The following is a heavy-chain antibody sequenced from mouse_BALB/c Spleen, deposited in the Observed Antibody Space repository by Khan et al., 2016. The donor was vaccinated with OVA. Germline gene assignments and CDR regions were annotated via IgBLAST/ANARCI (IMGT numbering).Heavy chain of an antibody. V-gene: IGHV3-2*02. Sequence: EVKLLESGPGLVNPSQSLSLTCTVTGYSITSDYAWNWIRQFPGNKMEWMGYINYSGSTTYNPALKSRISITRETSKNQFLLQLNSVTTEDTATXYFARGGPRYNYAMDYWGQGTSVTVSS. CDR3: ARGGPRYNYAMDY. D-gene: IGHD1-1*01. CDR2: INYSGST. CDR1: GYSITSDYA. J-gene: IGHJ4*01.